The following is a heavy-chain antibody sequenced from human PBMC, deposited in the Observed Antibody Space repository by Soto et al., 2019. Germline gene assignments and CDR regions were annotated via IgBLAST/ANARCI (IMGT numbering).Heavy chain of an antibody. Sequence: ASVKVSCKASGYTFTSYGISWVRQAPGQGLEWMGWISAYNGNTNYAQKLQGRVTMTTDTSTSTAYMELRSLRSDDTAVYYCARGVTMVRGVPPYYYYGMDVWGQGTTVTVSS. D-gene: IGHD3-10*01. J-gene: IGHJ6*02. CDR1: GYTFTSYG. CDR3: ARGVTMVRGVPPYYYYGMDV. V-gene: IGHV1-18*04. CDR2: ISAYNGNT.